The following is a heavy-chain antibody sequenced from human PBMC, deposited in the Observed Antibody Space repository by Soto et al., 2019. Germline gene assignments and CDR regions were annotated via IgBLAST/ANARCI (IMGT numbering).Heavy chain of an antibody. J-gene: IGHJ4*02. CDR3: TTGIYYDILTGYHNVAY. D-gene: IGHD3-9*01. V-gene: IGHV3-15*01. CDR2: IKSKTDGGTA. CDR1: GFNLSHPW. Sequence: GGSLRLSCVASGFNLSHPWMTWVRQAAGKGLEWVGRIKSKTDGGTADYAAPVKGRATISRDDSKNTVYLQMNSVKTEDTAVYYCTTGIYYDILTGYHNVAYWGQGALVTVSS.